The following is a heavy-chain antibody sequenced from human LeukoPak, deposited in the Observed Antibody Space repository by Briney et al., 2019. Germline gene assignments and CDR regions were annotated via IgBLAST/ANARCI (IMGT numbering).Heavy chain of an antibody. V-gene: IGHV3-48*03. CDR3: ARGLHYFDY. J-gene: IGHJ4*02. CDR2: ISSSGSTI. Sequence: GGSLRLSCAASGFTFSSYEMNWVRQAPGNGLEWVSYISSSGSTIYYADSVKGRFTISRDNAKNSLYLQMNSLRAEDTAVYYCARGLHYFDYWGQGTLVTVSS. CDR1: GFTFSSYE.